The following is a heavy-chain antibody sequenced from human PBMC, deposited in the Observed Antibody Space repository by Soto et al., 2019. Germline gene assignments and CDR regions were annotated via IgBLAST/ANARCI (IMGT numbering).Heavy chain of an antibody. CDR1: GFTFSSYA. CDR2: ISGSGGST. V-gene: IGHV3-23*01. D-gene: IGHD2-8*01. J-gene: IGHJ4*02. Sequence: PGGSLRLSCAASGFTFSSYAMSWVRQAPGKGLEWVSAISGSGGSTYYADSVKGRFTISRDNSKNTLYLQMNSLRAEDTAVYYCAKVPRYCTNGVCYTPFDYWGQGTLVTVSS. CDR3: AKVPRYCTNGVCYTPFDY.